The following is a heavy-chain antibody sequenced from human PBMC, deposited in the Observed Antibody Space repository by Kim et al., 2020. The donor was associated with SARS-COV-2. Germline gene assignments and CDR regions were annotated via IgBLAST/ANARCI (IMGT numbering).Heavy chain of an antibody. V-gene: IGHV4-31*02. Sequence: PAHKRRLTISVDTSKNQFSLKLSSVTAAETAVYYCARTSRSTVVTHFDYWGQGTLVTVSS. D-gene: IGHD4-17*01. CDR3: ARTSRSTVVTHFDY. J-gene: IGHJ4*02.